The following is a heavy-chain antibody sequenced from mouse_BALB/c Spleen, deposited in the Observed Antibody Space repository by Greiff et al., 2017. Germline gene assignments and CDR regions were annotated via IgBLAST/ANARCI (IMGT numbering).Heavy chain of an antibody. CDR3: AKYYGSDY. CDR2: ISSGGST. J-gene: IGHJ2*01. Sequence: DVQLVESGGGLVKPGGSLKLSCAASGFTFSSYAMSWVRQTPEKRLEWVASISSGGSTYYPDSVKGRFTISRDNARNILYLQMSSLRSEDTAMYYCAKYYGSDYWGQGTTLKVSS. V-gene: IGHV5-6-5*01. D-gene: IGHD1-1*01. CDR1: GFTFSSYA.